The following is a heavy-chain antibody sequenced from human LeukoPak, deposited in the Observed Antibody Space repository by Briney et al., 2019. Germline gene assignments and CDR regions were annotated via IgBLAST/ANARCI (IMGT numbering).Heavy chain of an antibody. CDR3: ARGGYYYDSSGYPWGY. V-gene: IGHV3-74*01. J-gene: IGHJ4*02. CDR2: INSDGSTT. D-gene: IGHD3-22*01. Sequence: HPGGSLRLSCAAPGFTLNGYWMHWVRQAPGKGLVWVSRINSDGSTTSYADSVKGRFTISRDNSKNTLYLQMNSLRAEDTAVYYCARGGYYYDSSGYPWGYWGQGTLVTVSS. CDR1: GFTLNGYW.